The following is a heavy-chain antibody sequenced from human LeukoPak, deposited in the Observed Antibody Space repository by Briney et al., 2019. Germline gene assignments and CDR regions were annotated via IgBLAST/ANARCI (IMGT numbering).Heavy chain of an antibody. CDR3: AKDADIAVAGNFDY. J-gene: IGHJ4*02. CDR1: GFTFDDYA. Sequence: PGRSLRLSCAASGFTFDDYAVHWVRQAPGKGLEWVSGISWNSGSIGYADSVKGRFTISRDNAKNSLYLQMNSLRAEDTALYYCAKDADIAVAGNFDYWGQGTLVTVSS. CDR2: ISWNSGSI. V-gene: IGHV3-9*01. D-gene: IGHD6-19*01.